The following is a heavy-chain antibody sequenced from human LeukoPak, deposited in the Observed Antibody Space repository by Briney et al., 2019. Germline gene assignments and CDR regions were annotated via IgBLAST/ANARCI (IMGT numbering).Heavy chain of an antibody. D-gene: IGHD3-22*01. CDR2: IYHSGST. CDR1: GGSISSSNW. CDR3: ARAPSYYDLTFDY. J-gene: IGHJ4*02. Sequence: SGTLSLTCAVSGGSISSSNWWSWVRQPPGKGLEWIGEIYHSGSTNYNPSLKSRVTISVDKSKNQFSLRLSSVTAADTAVYYCARAPSYYDLTFDYWGQGTLVTVSS. V-gene: IGHV4-4*02.